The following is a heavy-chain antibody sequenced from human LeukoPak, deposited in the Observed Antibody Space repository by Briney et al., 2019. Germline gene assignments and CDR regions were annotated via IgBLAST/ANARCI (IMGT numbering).Heavy chain of an antibody. Sequence: PGGSLRLSCAASGFTFSSYAMHWVRQAPGKGLEWVAVISYDGSNKYYADSVKGRLTISRDNSKNTLYLQMNSLRAEDTAVYYCAREKKGYYYDSSGYPYYWGQGTLVTVSS. D-gene: IGHD3-22*01. CDR3: AREKKGYYYDSSGYPYY. J-gene: IGHJ4*02. V-gene: IGHV3-30*01. CDR1: GFTFSSYA. CDR2: ISYDGSNK.